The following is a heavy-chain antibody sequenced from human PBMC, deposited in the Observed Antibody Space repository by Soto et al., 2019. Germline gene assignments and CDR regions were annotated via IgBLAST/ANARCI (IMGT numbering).Heavy chain of an antibody. V-gene: IGHV4-59*01. J-gene: IGHJ5*02. CDR3: ARRRETGYAVNWFDP. D-gene: IGHD3-9*01. Sequence: QVQLQESGPGLVKPSETLSLTCTVSGGSISSYYWSWIRQPPGKGLEWLGYIYYSGSTNYNPSLKSRVTISVDAYKNQFSLKLSSVNAADTAVYYCARRRETGYAVNWFDPWGQGTLVTVSS. CDR1: GGSISSYY. CDR2: IYYSGST.